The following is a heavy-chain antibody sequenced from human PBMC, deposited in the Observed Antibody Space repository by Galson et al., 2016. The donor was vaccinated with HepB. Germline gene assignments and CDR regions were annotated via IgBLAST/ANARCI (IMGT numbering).Heavy chain of an antibody. CDR3: AQENSPWAWRAFDI. Sequence: SLRLSCAASGFTFSRYTMHWVRQAPGKGLEWVSSITDSSDYIYYVDSVKGRFTISRDNAKNSLDLHMDSLKAEDTAVYYCAQENSPWAWRAFDIWGQGTVVTVSS. CDR2: ITDSSDYI. J-gene: IGHJ3*02. V-gene: IGHV3-21*01. D-gene: IGHD2/OR15-2a*01. CDR1: GFTFSRYT.